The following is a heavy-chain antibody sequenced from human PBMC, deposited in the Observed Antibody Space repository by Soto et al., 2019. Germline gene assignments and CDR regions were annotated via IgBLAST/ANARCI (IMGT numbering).Heavy chain of an antibody. CDR2: ISSNGGST. Sequence: PGGSLRLSCAASGFTFSGYSMHWVRQAPGKGLEYVSAISSNGGSTYYANSVKGRFTISRDNSKNTLYLQMGSLRAEDMAVYYCARGDQYGDYVRWGQGTLVTVSS. D-gene: IGHD4-17*01. CDR3: ARGDQYGDYVR. CDR1: GFTFSGYS. J-gene: IGHJ4*02. V-gene: IGHV3-64*01.